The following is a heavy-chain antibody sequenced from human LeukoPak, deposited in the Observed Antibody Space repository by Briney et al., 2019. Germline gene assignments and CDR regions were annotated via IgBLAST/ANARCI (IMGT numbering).Heavy chain of an antibody. CDR3: AKGNSIVVSVFFDY. CDR1: GFTFDDYT. D-gene: IGHD3-22*01. J-gene: IGHJ4*02. CDR2: ISWDGDNT. Sequence: GGSLRLSCAASGFTFDDYTMIWVPQAPGKDLEGVTLISWDGDNTDYADPVKSRFTIPRDNRKNSLYLQMNSLRTADTPLYYFAKGNSIVVSVFFDYWGRETGLSVFS. V-gene: IGHV3-43*01.